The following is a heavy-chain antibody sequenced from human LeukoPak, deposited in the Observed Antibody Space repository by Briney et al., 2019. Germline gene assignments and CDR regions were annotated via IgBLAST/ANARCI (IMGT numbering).Heavy chain of an antibody. J-gene: IGHJ4*02. D-gene: IGHD2-2*01. CDR2: ISSSGSTI. CDR1: GFTFSDYY. V-gene: IGHV3-11*04. CDR3: ARETDSTLFDY. Sequence: GGSLRLSCAASGFTFSDYYMSWIRQAPGKGLEWVSYISSSGSTIYYADSVKGRFTVSRDNARNSLYLQMNSLRAEDTAVYYCARETDSTLFDYWGQGTLVTVSS.